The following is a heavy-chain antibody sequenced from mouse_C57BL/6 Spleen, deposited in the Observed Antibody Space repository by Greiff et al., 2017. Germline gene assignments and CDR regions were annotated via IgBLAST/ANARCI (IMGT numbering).Heavy chain of an antibody. Sequence: EVKLMESGGGLVKPGGSLKLSCAASGFTFSDYGMHWVRQAPEKGLEWVAYISSGSSTIYYADTVKGRFTISRDNAKNTLFLQMTSLRSEDTAMYDCARPSGGGYAMDYWGQGTSVTVSS. CDR1: GFTFSDYG. J-gene: IGHJ4*01. CDR2: ISSGSSTI. CDR3: ARPSGGGYAMDY. V-gene: IGHV5-17*01.